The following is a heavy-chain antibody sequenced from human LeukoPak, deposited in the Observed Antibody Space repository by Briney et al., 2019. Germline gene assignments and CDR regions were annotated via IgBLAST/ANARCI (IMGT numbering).Heavy chain of an antibody. D-gene: IGHD3-22*01. CDR1: GYTFTSYG. Sequence: ASVKVSCKASGYTFTSYGISWARQAPGQGLEWMGWIGAYNGNTNYAQNFQGRVTMTTDTSTSTVYMELRSLRSDDTAVYYCARMRTYYYDSSGYDYWYFDLWGRGTLVTVSS. J-gene: IGHJ2*01. CDR3: ARMRTYYYDSSGYDYWYFDL. V-gene: IGHV1-18*01. CDR2: IGAYNGNT.